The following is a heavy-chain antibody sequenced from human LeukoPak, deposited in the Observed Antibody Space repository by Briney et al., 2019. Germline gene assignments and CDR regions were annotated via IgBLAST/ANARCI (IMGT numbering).Heavy chain of an antibody. CDR2: ISGSGDST. Sequence: GGSLRLSCAASGFTFSSYAMSWVRQAPGKGMEWVSAISGSGDSTYYADSVKDRFTISRDNSKNTLYLQMNSLRAEDTAVYYCAKFDVRYGYYDSSGYYAPFDYWGQGTLVTVSS. V-gene: IGHV3-23*01. D-gene: IGHD3-22*01. J-gene: IGHJ4*02. CDR3: AKFDVRYGYYDSSGYYAPFDY. CDR1: GFTFSSYA.